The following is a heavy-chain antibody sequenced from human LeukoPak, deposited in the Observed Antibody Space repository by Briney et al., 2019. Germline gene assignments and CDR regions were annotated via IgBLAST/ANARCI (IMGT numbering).Heavy chain of an antibody. Sequence: ASVKVSCKASGYTFTSYDINWVRQATGQGLEWMGWLNPNSGNTGYAQKFQGRVTMTRNTSISTAYMELSRLRSEDTAVYYCARGPRFLEWLRYYYYMDVWGKGTTVTVSS. CDR2: LNPNSGNT. D-gene: IGHD3-3*01. V-gene: IGHV1-8*01. J-gene: IGHJ6*03. CDR3: ARGPRFLEWLRYYYYMDV. CDR1: GYTFTSYD.